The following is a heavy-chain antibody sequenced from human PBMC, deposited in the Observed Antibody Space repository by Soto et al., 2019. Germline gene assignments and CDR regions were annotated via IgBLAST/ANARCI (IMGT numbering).Heavy chain of an antibody. D-gene: IGHD3-10*01. Sequence: GGSLRLSCAASGFTFSSYSMNWVRQAPGKGLEWVSYISSGRSTIYYADSVKGRFTISRDNSKNTLYLQMNSLRAEDTAVYYCAKGITMVRGVITAPDYWGQGTLVTVSS. CDR2: ISSGRSTI. V-gene: IGHV3-48*01. CDR3: AKGITMVRGVITAPDY. J-gene: IGHJ4*02. CDR1: GFTFSSYS.